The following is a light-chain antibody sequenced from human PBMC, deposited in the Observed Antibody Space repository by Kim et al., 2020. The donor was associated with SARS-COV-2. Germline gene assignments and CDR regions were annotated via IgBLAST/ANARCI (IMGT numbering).Light chain of an antibody. CDR1: SLRSYY. V-gene: IGLV3-19*01. CDR3: NSRDSSGNHPRLVV. Sequence: SSELTQDPAVSVALGQTVRITCQGDSLRSYYASWYQQKPGQAPVLVIYGKNNRPSGIPDRFSGSSSGNTASLTITGAQAEDEADYYCNSRDSSGNHPRLVVFGGGTKLTVL. CDR2: GKN. J-gene: IGLJ2*01.